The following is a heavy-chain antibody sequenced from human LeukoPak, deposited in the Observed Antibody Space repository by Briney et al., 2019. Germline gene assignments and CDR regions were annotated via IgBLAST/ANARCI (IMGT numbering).Heavy chain of an antibody. J-gene: IGHJ4*02. Sequence: SETLSLTCAVYGGSFSGYYWNWIRQPPGKGLEWIGYIHYRGSTNYNPSLKSRVTISVDTSKNQFSLKLTSVTAADTAVYYCAREMYDTSGYFDYWGQGTLVTVSS. D-gene: IGHD3-22*01. CDR2: IHYRGST. V-gene: IGHV4-59*01. CDR1: GGSFSGYY. CDR3: AREMYDTSGYFDY.